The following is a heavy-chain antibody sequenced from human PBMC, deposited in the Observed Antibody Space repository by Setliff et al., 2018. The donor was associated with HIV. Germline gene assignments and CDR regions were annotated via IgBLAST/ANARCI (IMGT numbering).Heavy chain of an antibody. D-gene: IGHD3-22*01. CDR1: GGSISSYF. J-gene: IGHJ3*02. CDR2: IYTNGST. V-gene: IGHV4-4*08. CDR3: ARIYDSSAYYPHDAFDI. Sequence: SETLSLTCTVSGGSISSYFWSWIRQPPGKGLEWIGYIYTNGSTNYNPSLKSRVTISVDTSKNQFSLRLNSVTAADTAVYYCARIYDSSAYYPHDAFDIWGQGTMVTVSS.